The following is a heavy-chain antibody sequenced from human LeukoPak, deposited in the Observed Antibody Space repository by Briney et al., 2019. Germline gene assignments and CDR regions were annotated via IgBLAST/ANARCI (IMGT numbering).Heavy chain of an antibody. J-gene: IGHJ4*02. Sequence: SETLSLTCAVYGGSFSGYYWSGIPNPPGKGLEWIGEINHSGSTTYNPSLKSRVTISVDTSKNQFSLKLSSVTAADTAVYYCARGVLLWFEETYYFDYWGQGTLVTVSS. V-gene: IGHV4-34*01. CDR3: ARGVLLWFEETYYFDY. CDR1: GGSFSGYY. CDR2: INHSGST. D-gene: IGHD3-10*01.